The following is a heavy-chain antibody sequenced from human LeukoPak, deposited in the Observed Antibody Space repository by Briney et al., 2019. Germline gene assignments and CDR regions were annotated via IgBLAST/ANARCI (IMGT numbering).Heavy chain of an antibody. D-gene: IGHD2-15*01. CDR3: AKGPSIVVVVAALGY. V-gene: IGHV3-23*01. J-gene: IGHJ4*02. CDR1: GFTFSSYA. CDR2: ISGSGGST. Sequence: GGSLRLSCAASGFTFSSYAMSWVRQAPGKGLEWVSAISGSGGSTYYADSEKGRFTISRDNSKNTLYLQMNSLRAEDTAVYYCAKGPSIVVVVAALGYWGQGTLVTVSS.